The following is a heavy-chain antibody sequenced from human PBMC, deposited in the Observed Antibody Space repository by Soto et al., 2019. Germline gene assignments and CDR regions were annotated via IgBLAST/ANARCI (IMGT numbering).Heavy chain of an antibody. Sequence: GGSLRLSCAASGFTFSSYWMSWVRQAPGKGLEWVANIKQDGSEKYYVDSVKGRFTISRDNANNSLYLQMNSLRAEDTAVYYCARDLTSITGNNYYYYYGMDVWGQGTTVTVSS. J-gene: IGHJ6*02. CDR3: ARDLTSITGNNYYYYYGMDV. CDR1: GFTFSSYW. D-gene: IGHD1-20*01. V-gene: IGHV3-7*01. CDR2: IKQDGSEK.